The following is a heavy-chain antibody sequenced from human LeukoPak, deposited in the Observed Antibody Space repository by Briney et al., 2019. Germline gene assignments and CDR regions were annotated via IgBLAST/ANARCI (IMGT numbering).Heavy chain of an antibody. CDR1: GFTFDDYG. Sequence: GSLRLSCAASGFTFDDYGMSWVRQAPGKGLEWIGSIYHSGSTYYNPSLKSRVTISVDTSKNQFSLKLSSVTAADTAVYYCASRLAITGTDSSFDYWGQGTLVTVSS. V-gene: IGHV4-38-2*01. CDR3: ASRLAITGTDSSFDY. J-gene: IGHJ4*02. D-gene: IGHD1-20*01. CDR2: IYHSGST.